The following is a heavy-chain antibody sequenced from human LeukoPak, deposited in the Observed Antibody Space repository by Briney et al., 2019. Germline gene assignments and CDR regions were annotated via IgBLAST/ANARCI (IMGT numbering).Heavy chain of an antibody. CDR1: GGTFSSYA. Sequence: SVKVSCKASGGTFSSYAISWVRQAPGQGLEWMGGIIPIFGTANYAQKFQGRVTITADESMSTAYMELSSLRSEDTAVYYCARGDSYSGSFTLDYWGQGTLVTVSS. V-gene: IGHV1-69*13. J-gene: IGHJ4*02. CDR2: IIPIFGTA. D-gene: IGHD1-26*01. CDR3: ARGDSYSGSFTLDY.